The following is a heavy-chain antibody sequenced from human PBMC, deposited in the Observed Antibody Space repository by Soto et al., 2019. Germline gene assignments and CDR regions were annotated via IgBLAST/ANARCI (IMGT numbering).Heavy chain of an antibody. V-gene: IGHV4-59*01. D-gene: IGHD4-17*01. CDR2: IYYTGST. J-gene: IGHJ4*02. CDR3: VRVGGYYGDYPNFDY. CDR1: GSSISPYY. Sequence: PSETLSLTCTVSGSSISPYYWSWIRQPPGKGLEWIGYIYYTGSTKYNPSLKSRVTISVAASKTQFSLRLSSVTAADTAVYYCVRVGGYYGDYPNFDYWGQGALVTVSS.